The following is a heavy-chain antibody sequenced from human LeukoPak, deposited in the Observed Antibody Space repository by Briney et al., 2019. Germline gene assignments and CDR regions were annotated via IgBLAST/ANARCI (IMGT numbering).Heavy chain of an antibody. Sequence: SETLSLTCTVSGGSISSYYWSWIRQPPGKGLEWIGYIYYSGSTNYNPSLKSRVTISVDTSKNQFSLKLSSVTAADTAVYYCARGPDSSSWYGPPGYFDYWGQGTLVTVSS. V-gene: IGHV4-59*08. CDR1: GGSISSYY. J-gene: IGHJ4*02. CDR2: IYYSGST. D-gene: IGHD6-13*01. CDR3: ARGPDSSSWYGPPGYFDY.